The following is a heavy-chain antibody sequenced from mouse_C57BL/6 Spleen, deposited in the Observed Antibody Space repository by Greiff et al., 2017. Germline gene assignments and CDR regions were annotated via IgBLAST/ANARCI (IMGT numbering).Heavy chain of an antibody. Sequence: VQLQQPGAELVRPGSSVKLSCKASGYTFTSYWMDWVKQRPGQGLEWIGNIYPSDSETHYNQKFKDKATLTVDKSSSTAYMQLSSLTSEDSAVYYCARLGGYDDYFDYWGQGTTLTVSS. D-gene: IGHD2-2*01. V-gene: IGHV1-61*01. J-gene: IGHJ2*01. CDR3: ARLGGYDDYFDY. CDR1: GYTFTSYW. CDR2: IYPSDSET.